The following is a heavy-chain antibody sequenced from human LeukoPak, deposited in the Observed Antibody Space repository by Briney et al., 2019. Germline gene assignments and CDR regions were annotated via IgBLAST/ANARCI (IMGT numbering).Heavy chain of an antibody. V-gene: IGHV3-33*06. CDR3: AKSGPDFGDLSSEYYFDF. D-gene: IGHD4-17*01. CDR2: IWYDGSNK. J-gene: IGHJ4*02. CDR1: GSSFSSYA. Sequence: GRSLRLSCAASGSSFSSYAMHWVRQAPGKGLEWVSAIWYDGSNKFYADSVKGRFTISRDSSKNTLFLQMNGLRAEDTAVYYCAKSGPDFGDLSSEYYFDFWGQGTLVTVSS.